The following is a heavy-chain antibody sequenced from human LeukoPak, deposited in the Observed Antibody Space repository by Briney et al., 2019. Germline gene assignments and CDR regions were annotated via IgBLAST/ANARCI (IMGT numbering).Heavy chain of an antibody. CDR1: GGSISSSSYY. D-gene: IGHD2-15*01. CDR3: ARGRGYCSGGSCYNWFDP. J-gene: IGHJ5*02. Sequence: SETLSLTCTVSGGSISSSSYYWGWIGQPSGKGLEWIGSIYYSGSTYYKPSLKRRVTISVDTSKNQFSLKLSSVTAADTAVYYCARGRGYCSGGSCYNWFDPWGQGTLVTVPS. V-gene: IGHV4-39*07. CDR2: IYYSGST.